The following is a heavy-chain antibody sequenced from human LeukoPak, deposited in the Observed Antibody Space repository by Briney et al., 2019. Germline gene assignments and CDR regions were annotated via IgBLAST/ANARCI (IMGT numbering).Heavy chain of an antibody. D-gene: IGHD6-19*01. V-gene: IGHV1-69*05. Sequence: SLKVSCKASGGTFSSYAISWVRQAPGQGLEWMGRIIPIFGTANYAQKVQGRVTITTDESTSTAYMELSSLRSEDTAVYYCARGHDVGSSGWWLFDYWGQGTLVTVSS. J-gene: IGHJ4*02. CDR3: ARGHDVGSSGWWLFDY. CDR2: IIPIFGTA. CDR1: GGTFSSYA.